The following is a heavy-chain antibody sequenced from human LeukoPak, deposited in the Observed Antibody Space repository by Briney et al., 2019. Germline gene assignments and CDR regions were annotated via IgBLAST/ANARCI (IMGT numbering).Heavy chain of an antibody. CDR3: ARAVDSSSFYFDY. CDR1: GGSISSSSYY. CDR2: IYYSGST. V-gene: IGHV4-39*01. J-gene: IGHJ4*02. Sequence: SETLSLTCTVSGGSISSSSYYWGWIRQPPGKGLEWIGSIYYSGSTYYNPSLKSRVTISVDTSKNQFSLKLSSVTAADTAVYYCARAVDSSSFYFDYWGQGTLVTVSS. D-gene: IGHD6-6*01.